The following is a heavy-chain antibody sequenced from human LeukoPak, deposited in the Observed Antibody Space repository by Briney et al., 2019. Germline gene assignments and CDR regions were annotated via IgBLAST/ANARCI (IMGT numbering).Heavy chain of an antibody. CDR1: GFTFTSYG. CDR3: AREVFSGSYYGI. D-gene: IGHD1-26*01. CDR2: ISAYNGNT. V-gene: IGHV1-18*01. Sequence: ASVKVSCKASGFTFTSYGISWVRQAPGQGLEWMGWISAYNGNTNYAQKLQGRVTMTTDTSTSTAYMELRSLRSDDTAVYYCAREVFSGSYYGIWGQGTMVTVSS. J-gene: IGHJ3*02.